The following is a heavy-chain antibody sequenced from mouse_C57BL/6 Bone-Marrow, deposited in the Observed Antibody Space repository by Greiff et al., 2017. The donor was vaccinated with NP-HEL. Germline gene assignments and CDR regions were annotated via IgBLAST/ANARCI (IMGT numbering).Heavy chain of an antibody. Sequence: QVQLQQSGAELVKPGASVKISCKASGYTFTDYYINWVKQRPGQGLEWIGKIGPGSGSTYYNEKFKGKATLTADKSSSTAYMQLSSLTSEDSAVYFCARFTTVVATNDYAMDYWGQGTSVTVSS. J-gene: IGHJ4*01. CDR1: GYTFTDYY. D-gene: IGHD1-1*01. CDR3: ARFTTVVATNDYAMDY. V-gene: IGHV1-77*01. CDR2: IGPGSGST.